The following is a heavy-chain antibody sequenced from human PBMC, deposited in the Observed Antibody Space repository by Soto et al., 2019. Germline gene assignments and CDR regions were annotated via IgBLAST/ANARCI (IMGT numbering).Heavy chain of an antibody. V-gene: IGHV4-39*01. Sequence: SETLSLTCTVSGDSIISSDFYWGWVRQPPGKGLEWIGSIFYLGSSYYNPSLKSRVTMSVDTSKNQLSLRLRSVTAAETALYFCARHYLALRKNNWFDNWGQRIMVT. CDR2: IFYLGSS. J-gene: IGHJ5*02. D-gene: IGHD1-26*01. CDR1: GDSIISSDFY. CDR3: ARHYLALRKNNWFDN.